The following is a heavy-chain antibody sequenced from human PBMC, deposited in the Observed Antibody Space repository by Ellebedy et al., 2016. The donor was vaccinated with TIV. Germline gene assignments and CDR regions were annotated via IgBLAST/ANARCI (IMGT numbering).Heavy chain of an antibody. Sequence: GGSLRLSXRASGFTFSNYWMSWVRQAPGKGLEWVANIKQDGSHSYYVDPLRGRFTISRDNSKNTLYLQMNSLRAEDTAVHYCAKSRSTSDYNYYGMDVWGQGTTVTVSS. V-gene: IGHV3-7*03. J-gene: IGHJ6*02. D-gene: IGHD2-2*01. CDR3: AKSRSTSDYNYYGMDV. CDR1: GFTFSNYW. CDR2: IKQDGSHS.